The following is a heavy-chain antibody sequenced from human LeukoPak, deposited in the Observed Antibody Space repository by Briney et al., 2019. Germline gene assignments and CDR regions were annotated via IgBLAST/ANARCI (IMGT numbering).Heavy chain of an antibody. V-gene: IGHV1-2*06. J-gene: IGHJ4*02. CDR1: GGTFSSHA. D-gene: IGHD3-3*01. CDR3: ARDGPDFWSGYQYYFDY. Sequence: ASVNVSCKASGGTFSSHAISWVRLAPGQGLEWMGRINPNSGGTNYAQKFQGRVTMTRDTSISTAYMELSRLRSDDTAVYYCARDGPDFWSGYQYYFDYWGQGTLVTVSS. CDR2: INPNSGGT.